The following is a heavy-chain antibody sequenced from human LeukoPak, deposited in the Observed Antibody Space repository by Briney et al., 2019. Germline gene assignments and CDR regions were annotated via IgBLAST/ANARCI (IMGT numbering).Heavy chain of an antibody. J-gene: IGHJ6*02. CDR1: GGTFSSYA. V-gene: IGHV1-69*04. CDR3: ASSVFYGSGSYYPLNYYYYGMDV. CDR2: IIPILGIA. D-gene: IGHD3-10*01. Sequence: SVKVSCKASGGTFSSYAISWVRQAPGQGLEWMGRIIPILGIANYAQKFQGRVTITADKSTSTAYMELSSLRSEDTAVYYCASSVFYGSGSYYPLNYYYYGMDVRGQGTTVTVSS.